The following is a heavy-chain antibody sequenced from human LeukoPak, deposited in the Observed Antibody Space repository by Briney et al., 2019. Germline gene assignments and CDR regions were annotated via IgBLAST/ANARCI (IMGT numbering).Heavy chain of an antibody. CDR2: ISSSGSTI. Sequence: PGGSLRLSCAASGFTFSDHYMSWIRQAPGKGLEWVSYISSSGSTIYYADSVKGRFTIFRDNAKNSLYLQMNSLRAEDTAVYYCARDLADTAMVNPFDYWGQGTLVTVSS. V-gene: IGHV3-11*04. J-gene: IGHJ4*02. CDR1: GFTFSDHY. CDR3: ARDLADTAMVNPFDY. D-gene: IGHD5-18*01.